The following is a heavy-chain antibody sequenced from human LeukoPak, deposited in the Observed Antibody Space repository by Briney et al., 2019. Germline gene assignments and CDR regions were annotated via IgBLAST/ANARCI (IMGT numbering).Heavy chain of an antibody. CDR1: GGSISGYY. V-gene: IGHV4-59*01. CDR3: ARDLGYYGSGGSDWFDP. J-gene: IGHJ5*02. D-gene: IGHD3-10*01. CDR2: IYYSGST. Sequence: SETLSLTCTVSGGSISGYYWSWTRQPPGKGLEWIGYIYYSGSTNYNPSLMSRVTISIDTSKNQFSLKLSSVTAADTAVYYCARDLGYYGSGGSDWFDPWGQGTLVTVSS.